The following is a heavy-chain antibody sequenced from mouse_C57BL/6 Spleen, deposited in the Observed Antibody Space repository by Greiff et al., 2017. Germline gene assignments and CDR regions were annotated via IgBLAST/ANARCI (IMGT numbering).Heavy chain of an antibody. CDR1: GYTFTSYW. CDR3: ARAVVATYYYAMGY. J-gene: IGHJ4*01. V-gene: IGHV1-53*01. Sequence: QVQLQQPGTELVKPGASVKLSCKASGYTFTSYWMHWVKQRPGQGLEWIGNINPSNGGTNYNEKFKSKATLTVHKSSSTAYMQLSSLSAEDSAVYYCARAVVATYYYAMGYWGQGTSVTVSS. D-gene: IGHD1-1*01. CDR2: INPSNGGT.